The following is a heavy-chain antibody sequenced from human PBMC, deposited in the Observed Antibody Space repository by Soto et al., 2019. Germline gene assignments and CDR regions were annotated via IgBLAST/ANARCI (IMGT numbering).Heavy chain of an antibody. CDR3: AKSAGYHYYYYYMDV. Sequence: QLQLQESGPGLVKPSETLSLTCTVSGGSISSSSYYWGWFRQPPGKGLEWIGSIYYSGSTYYNSSLKSRVTISVDTSKNQFSLKLSCVTAADTAVYYCAKSAGYHYYYYYMDVWGKGTTVTVSS. V-gene: IGHV4-39*01. D-gene: IGHD5-12*01. CDR1: GGSISSSSYY. J-gene: IGHJ6*03. CDR2: IYYSGST.